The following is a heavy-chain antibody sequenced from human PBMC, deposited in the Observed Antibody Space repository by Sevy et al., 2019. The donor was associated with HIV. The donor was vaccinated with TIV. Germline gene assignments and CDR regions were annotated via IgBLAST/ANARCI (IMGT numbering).Heavy chain of an antibody. D-gene: IGHD3-22*01. CDR3: VRTYDSPGYNNFRDGIFDI. CDR2: IMDDGSEK. Sequence: GGSLRLSCAASGFTFDYYWMNWVRQAPGKGLEWVANIMDDGSEKNYVDSVKGRFTISRDNAKNQVYVQMNSLRIEATADYYSVRTYDSPGYNNFRDGIFDIWGQGTKVTVSS. CDR1: GFTFDYYW. V-gene: IGHV3-7*03. J-gene: IGHJ3*02.